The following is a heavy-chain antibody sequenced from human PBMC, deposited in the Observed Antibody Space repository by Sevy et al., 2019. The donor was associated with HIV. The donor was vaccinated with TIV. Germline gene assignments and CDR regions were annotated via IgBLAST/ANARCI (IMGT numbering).Heavy chain of an antibody. CDR1: EFTFSSYL. Sequence: GGSLRLSCAASEFTFSSYLMNWVRQAPGKGLVWVSRINSDGSRTNYADSVKGRFTISRDNAKNTLYLQMNSLRAEDTAVYYCARETLASDYWGQGTLVTVSS. J-gene: IGHJ4*02. D-gene: IGHD6-6*01. V-gene: IGHV3-74*01. CDR3: ARETLASDY. CDR2: INSDGSRT.